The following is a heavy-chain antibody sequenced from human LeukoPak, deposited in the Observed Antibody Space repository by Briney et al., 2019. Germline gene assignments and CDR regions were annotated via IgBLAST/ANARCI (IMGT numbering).Heavy chain of an antibody. J-gene: IGHJ6*03. CDR3: ARTPAAKVWYYYYYMDV. Sequence: PGGSLRLSCAASGFTFSSYSMNWVRQAPGKGLEWVSYISSSSSTIYYADSVKGRFTISRDNAKNSLYLQMNSLRAEDTAVYYCARTPAAKVWYYYYYMDVWGKGTTVTISS. CDR1: GFTFSSYS. D-gene: IGHD2-2*01. CDR2: ISSSSSTI. V-gene: IGHV3-48*04.